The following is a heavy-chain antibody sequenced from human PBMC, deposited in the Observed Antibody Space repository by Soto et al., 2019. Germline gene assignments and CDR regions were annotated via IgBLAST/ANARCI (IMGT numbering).Heavy chain of an antibody. J-gene: IGHJ4*02. CDR3: AISQDRGGRTTFIY. CDR2: INWKSDI. V-gene: IGHV3-9*01. Sequence: PGGSRRLSCAVSGFTFDDNAMHWVRQAPEKGLEWVSGINWKSDIGYADSVKGRFTISRDNAENSLYLQMNSLRAEDTALYYCAISQDRGGRTTFIYWGQGTQVTVPQ. CDR1: GFTFDDNA. D-gene: IGHD3-16*01.